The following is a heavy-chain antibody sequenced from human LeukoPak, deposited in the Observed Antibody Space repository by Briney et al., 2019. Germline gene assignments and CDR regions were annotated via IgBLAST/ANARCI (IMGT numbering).Heavy chain of an antibody. D-gene: IGHD2-8*01. CDR2: IYYSGST. J-gene: IGHJ3*02. CDR1: GGSISSSSYY. CDR3: ARHRMSKGAFDI. V-gene: IGHV4-39*01. Sequence: PSETLSLTCTVSGGSISSSSYYWGWIRQPPGKGLEWIGSIYYSGSTYYNPSPKSRVTISVDTSKNQFSLKLSSVTAADTAVYYCARHRMSKGAFDIWGQGTMVTVSS.